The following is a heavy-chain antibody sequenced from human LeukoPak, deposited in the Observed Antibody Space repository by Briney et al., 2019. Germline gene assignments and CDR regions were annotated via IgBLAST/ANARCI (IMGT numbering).Heavy chain of an antibody. V-gene: IGHV3-30*02. CDR2: IRYDGSNK. Sequence: GGSLRLSCAASGFTFSSYGMHWVRQAPAKGLEGVAYIRYDGSNKYYADSVKGRFTISRDNSKNTLYLQMNSLRAEDTAVYYCAKAQTTLAAGTDFDYWGQGTLVTVSS. CDR3: AKAQTTLAAGTDFDY. D-gene: IGHD2-15*01. CDR1: GFTFSSYG. J-gene: IGHJ4*02.